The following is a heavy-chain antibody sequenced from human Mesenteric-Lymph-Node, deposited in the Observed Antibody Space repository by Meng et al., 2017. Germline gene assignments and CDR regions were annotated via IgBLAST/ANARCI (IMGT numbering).Heavy chain of an antibody. D-gene: IGHD6-19*01. J-gene: IGHJ5*02. Sequence: QAQLQGSCPGPAKASRALSLTLSVSGRSLSTSGYYWGWIRQPPGKGLEWIGSIGHSGTTYYTPSLRRRVTVSIDTSKNQFSLEVTSVTAADTAVYYCVRSSGWVRTGFNPWGQGTLVTVSS. CDR3: VRSSGWVRTGFNP. CDR1: GRSLSTSGYY. CDR2: IGHSGTT. V-gene: IGHV4-39*01.